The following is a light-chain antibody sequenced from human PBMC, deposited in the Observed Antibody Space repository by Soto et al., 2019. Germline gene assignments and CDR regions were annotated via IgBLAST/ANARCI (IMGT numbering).Light chain of an antibody. CDR1: QSVSSSY. J-gene: IGKJ5*01. Sequence: ENVSSQSPGTLSLYQGETATLSCRASQSVSSSYLVWHQQKPGQAPRLLIYAASRRATGIPDRFSGSGSGTDFTLTICRVEPDDSAVYYCQQYLSFPIPFGQGTRLEIK. V-gene: IGKV3-20*01. CDR3: QQYLSFPIP. CDR2: AAS.